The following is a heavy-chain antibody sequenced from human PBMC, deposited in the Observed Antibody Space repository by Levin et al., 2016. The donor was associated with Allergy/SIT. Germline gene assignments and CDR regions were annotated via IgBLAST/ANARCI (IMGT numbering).Heavy chain of an antibody. CDR3: ARDQDYYDSSGYYYYGMDV. J-gene: IGHJ6*02. CDR2: ISSSSSYI. V-gene: IGHV3-21*01. D-gene: IGHD3-22*01. Sequence: VRQAPGKGLEWVSSISSSSSYIYYADSVKGRLTISRDNAKNSLYLQMNSLRAEDTAVYYCARDQDYYDSSGYYYYGMDVWGQGTTVTVSS.